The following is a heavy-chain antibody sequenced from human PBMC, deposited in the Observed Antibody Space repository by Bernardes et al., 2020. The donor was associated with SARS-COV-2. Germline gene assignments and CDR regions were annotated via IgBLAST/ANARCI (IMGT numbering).Heavy chain of an antibody. Sequence: GGSLRLSCAASGFTFSSYSMNWVRQAPGKGLEWVSYISSSSSTIYYADSVKGRFTISRDNAKNSLYLQMNSLRDEDTAVYYCARDPPGGRRYGMDVWGQGTTVTVSS. CDR1: GFTFSSYS. V-gene: IGHV3-48*02. CDR2: ISSSSSTI. CDR3: ARDPPGGRRYGMDV. J-gene: IGHJ6*02. D-gene: IGHD3-16*01.